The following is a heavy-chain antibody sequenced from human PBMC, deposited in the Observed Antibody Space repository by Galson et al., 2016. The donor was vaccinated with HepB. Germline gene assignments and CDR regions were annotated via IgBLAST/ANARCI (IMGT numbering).Heavy chain of an antibody. D-gene: IGHD6-13*01. CDR3: ARDPGRIAAAGHLDS. CDR1: GFIVSSHY. V-gene: IGHV3-53*01. J-gene: IGHJ4*02. CDR2: IYSGGAT. Sequence: SLRLSCAASGFIVSSHYMNWVRQAPGKGPEWVSIIYSGGATYYADSVKGRFTISRDNPTNTLHLQMNSLRAEDTAVYYCARDPGRIAAAGHLDSWGQGTLVTVSS.